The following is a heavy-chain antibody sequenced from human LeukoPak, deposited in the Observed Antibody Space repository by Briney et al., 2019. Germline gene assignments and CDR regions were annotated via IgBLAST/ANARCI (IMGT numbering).Heavy chain of an antibody. D-gene: IGHD3-10*01. CDR1: GGSFSGYY. J-gene: IGHJ4*02. Sequence: PSETLSLTCAVYGGSFSGYYWSWIRQPPGKGLEWIGEINHSGSTNYNPSLKSRVTISVDTSKNQFSLKLGSVTAADTAVYYCARGGSLWFGEWLDYWGQGTLVTVSS. CDR3: ARGGSLWFGEWLDY. CDR2: INHSGST. V-gene: IGHV4-34*01.